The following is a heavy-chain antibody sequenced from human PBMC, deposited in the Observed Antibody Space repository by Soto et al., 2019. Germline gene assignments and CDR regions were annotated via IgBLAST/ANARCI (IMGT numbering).Heavy chain of an antibody. Sequence: SETLSLTCAVSSGSFSSSNWWSWVRQSPGKGLEWIGEIYHSGSTNYNPSLKSRVTISVDKSKNQFSLKLSSVTAADTAVYYSATRPTYSSGWHPSYYFDYWGQGTLVTVSS. CDR3: ATRPTYSSGWHPSYYFDY. V-gene: IGHV4-4*02. CDR1: SGSFSSSNW. D-gene: IGHD6-19*01. CDR2: IYHSGST. J-gene: IGHJ4*02.